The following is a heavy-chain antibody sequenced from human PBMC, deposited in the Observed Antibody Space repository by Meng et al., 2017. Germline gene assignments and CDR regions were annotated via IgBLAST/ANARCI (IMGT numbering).Heavy chain of an antibody. CDR2: ISSGRST. V-gene: IGHV3-53*02. CDR1: GFSVSTGY. CDR3: ARDSSSGWYHNY. Sequence: VQLGGTGGGLLQPVGSLRPSVTASGFSVSTGYMCWVRQAPGKGLEWVSVISSGRSTYYADSVKGRFSISRDNSKNTLYLQMNSLRAEDTAVYFCARDSSSGWYHNYWGQGTLVTVSS. D-gene: IGHD6-19*01. J-gene: IGHJ4*02.